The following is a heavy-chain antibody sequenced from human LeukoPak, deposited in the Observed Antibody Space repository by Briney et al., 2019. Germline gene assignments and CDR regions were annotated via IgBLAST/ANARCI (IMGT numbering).Heavy chain of an antibody. CDR1: GFTFSSYA. D-gene: IGHD3-10*01. J-gene: IGHJ4*02. CDR2: ISYDGINK. CDR3: ASAGAPGRNYAGLDY. V-gene: IGHV3-30-3*01. Sequence: GGSLRLSCAASGFTFSSYAMHWVRQAPGKGLEWVAVISYDGINKYYADSVKGRFTISRDSSKNTLYLQMNSLKPEDTAVYYCASAGAPGRNYAGLDYWGQGTLVTVSS.